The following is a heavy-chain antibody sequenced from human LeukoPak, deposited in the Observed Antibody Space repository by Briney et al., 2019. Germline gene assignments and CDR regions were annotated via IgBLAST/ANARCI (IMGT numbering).Heavy chain of an antibody. J-gene: IGHJ6*03. V-gene: IGHV3-7*01. CDR2: IKQDGSEK. CDR1: GFTFSSYW. Sequence: PGGSLRLSCAASGFTFSSYWMSWVRQAPGKGLEWVANIKQDGSEKYYVDSVKGRFTISRDNAKNSLYLQMNSLRADDTAVYYCARDDFWSGYPAYYYYYMDVWGKGTTVTVSS. CDR3: ARDDFWSGYPAYYYYYMDV. D-gene: IGHD3-3*01.